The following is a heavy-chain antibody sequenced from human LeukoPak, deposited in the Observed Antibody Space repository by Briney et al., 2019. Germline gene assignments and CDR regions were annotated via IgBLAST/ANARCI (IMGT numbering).Heavy chain of an antibody. V-gene: IGHV3-48*03. Sequence: PGGSLRLSCAASGLTFSSYEMNWVRQAPGKGLEGVSYISSSGSTIYCADSVKGRFTISRDNAKNSLYLQMNSLRAEDTAVYYCARDSFWGLTTVTKYFDYWGQGTLVTVSS. D-gene: IGHD4-17*01. CDR3: ARDSFWGLTTVTKYFDY. CDR2: ISSSGSTI. J-gene: IGHJ4*02. CDR1: GLTFSSYE.